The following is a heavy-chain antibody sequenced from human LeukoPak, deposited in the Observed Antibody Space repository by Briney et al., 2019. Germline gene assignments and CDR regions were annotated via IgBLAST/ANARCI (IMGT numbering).Heavy chain of an antibody. J-gene: IGHJ6*02. D-gene: IGHD2-15*01. CDR2: ISYDESDK. CDR3: AKGVVAATNAAYYGMYV. CDR1: GFTSSNYA. Sequence: RGGSLRLSCAASGFTSSNYAMRWVRPAPGRGLGWVAGISYDESDKNYAGSVKGRFTISRDNSTNTLYLQMNSLRPEDTAVYYCAKGVVAATNAAYYGMYVWGQGTTVTVSS. V-gene: IGHV3-30*18.